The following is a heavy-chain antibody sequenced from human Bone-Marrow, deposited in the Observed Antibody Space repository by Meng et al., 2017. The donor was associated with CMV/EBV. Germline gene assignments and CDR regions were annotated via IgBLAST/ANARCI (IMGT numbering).Heavy chain of an antibody. CDR1: GGSFSGYY. D-gene: IGHD2-2*01. CDR2: INHSGST. V-gene: IGHV4-34*01. CDR3: ARGLVVPAPYGMDV. Sequence: GSLRLSCAVYGGSFSGYYWSWIRQPPGKGLEWIGEINHSGSTNYNPSLKSRVTISVDTSKNQFSLKLSSVTAADTAAYYCARGLVVPAPYGMDVWGQGTTVTVSS. J-gene: IGHJ6*02.